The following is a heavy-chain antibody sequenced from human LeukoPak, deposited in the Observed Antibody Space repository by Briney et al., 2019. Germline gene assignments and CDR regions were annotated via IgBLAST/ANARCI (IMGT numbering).Heavy chain of an antibody. D-gene: IGHD1-26*01. V-gene: IGHV3-53*01. CDR3: ARERGRGRDSPWFDY. CDR1: GFIVSGDF. Sequence: GGSLRLSCAASGFIVSGDFMSWVRQAPGKGLEWVSVIYSDGSTYYADSVKGRFTISRDNSKNTLDLQITGLRAEDTAVYYCARERGRGRDSPWFDYWGQGTLVTVSS. CDR2: IYSDGST. J-gene: IGHJ4*02.